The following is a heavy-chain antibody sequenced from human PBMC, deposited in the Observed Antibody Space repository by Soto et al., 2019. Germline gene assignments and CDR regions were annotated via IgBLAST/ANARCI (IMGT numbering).Heavy chain of an antibody. CDR1: GFTFTSYG. Sequence: PGGSLRLSCAASGFTFTSYGMHWVRQAPGKGLEWVAVIAYDGSNKNYGDSVKGRFTISRDNSENTLYLQMTSLRAEDTAVYYCAKDLSHCTSASCYSYDYWGQGT. J-gene: IGHJ4*02. D-gene: IGHD2-2*01. CDR2: IAYDGSNK. CDR3: AKDLSHCTSASCYSYDY. V-gene: IGHV3-30*18.